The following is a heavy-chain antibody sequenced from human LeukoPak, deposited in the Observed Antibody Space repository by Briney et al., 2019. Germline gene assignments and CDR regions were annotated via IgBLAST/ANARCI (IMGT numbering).Heavy chain of an antibody. J-gene: IGHJ3*01. V-gene: IGHV4-39*01. CDR3: ARCNYYGSGSYHEGFFRF. CDR1: GGSISSSSYY. CDR2: IYYSGST. D-gene: IGHD3-10*01. Sequence: PSETLSLTCTVSGGSISSSSYYWGWIRQPPGKGLEWIGSIYYSGSTYYNPSLKSRVTISVDTSKNQFSLKLSSVTAADTAVYYCARCNYYGSGSYHEGFFRFWGQGTKVTVSS.